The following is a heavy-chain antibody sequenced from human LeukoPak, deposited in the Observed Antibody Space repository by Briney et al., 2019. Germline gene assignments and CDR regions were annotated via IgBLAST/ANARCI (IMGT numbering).Heavy chain of an antibody. D-gene: IGHD6-19*01. V-gene: IGHV1-46*01. CDR1: GYTFTSYY. J-gene: IGHJ4*02. Sequence: ASVKVSCKASGYTFTSYYMHWVRQAPGQGLKWMGVIIPSGGSTIYAQKFQGRVTMTRDTSTSTVYMELSSLRSEDTAVYYCARELYPYSSDYDYWGQGTLVTVSS. CDR3: ARELYPYSSDYDY. CDR2: IIPSGGST.